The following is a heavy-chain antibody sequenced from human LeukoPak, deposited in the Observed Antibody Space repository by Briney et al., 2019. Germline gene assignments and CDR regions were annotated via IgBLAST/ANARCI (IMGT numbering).Heavy chain of an antibody. J-gene: IGHJ4*02. D-gene: IGHD2-15*01. Sequence: PGGALRLSCAASGFTFSIDWMSWVRQAPGKGLEWVSNIKQDGSEKYYVDSVKGRFTIFRDNAKNSLYLQMNSLRAAGKAMYYCASSGGYCSGGSCPPDYCGQGTLVTVSS. V-gene: IGHV3-7*01. CDR2: IKQDGSEK. CDR1: GFTFSIDW. CDR3: ASSGGYCSGGSCPPDY.